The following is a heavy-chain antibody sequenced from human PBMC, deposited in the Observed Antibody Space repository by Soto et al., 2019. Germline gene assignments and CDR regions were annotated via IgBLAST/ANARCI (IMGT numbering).Heavy chain of an antibody. J-gene: IGHJ4*02. CDR2: INPNGGDT. CDR1: GYNFIGYY. D-gene: IGHD3-10*01. V-gene: IGHV1-2*02. CDR3: ANSRVSMVRGLIIIPNY. Sequence: ASVKVSCKASGYNFIGYYIHWVRQAPGQGLEWMGWINPNGGDTTYAQNFQGRVTMTRDTSINTAYLHMNSLRAEDTALYYCANSRVSMVRGLIIIPNYWGQGTLVTVSS.